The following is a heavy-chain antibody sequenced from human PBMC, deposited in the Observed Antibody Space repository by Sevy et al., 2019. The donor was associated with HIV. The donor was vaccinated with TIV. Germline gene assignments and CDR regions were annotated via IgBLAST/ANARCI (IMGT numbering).Heavy chain of an antibody. D-gene: IGHD1-7*01. J-gene: IGHJ4*02. V-gene: IGHV3-33*01. CDR1: GFNFNSHG. CDR3: ARVLSRNYFGSLDF. Sequence: GGSLRLSCVASGFNFNSHGMHWVRQAPGKGLEWVSVIQYDGSIKDYADSVKGRFTISRDNSKNTLYLQMDSLGAGDTAKYYCARVLSRNYFGSLDFGGQGTLVTVSS. CDR2: IQYDGSIK.